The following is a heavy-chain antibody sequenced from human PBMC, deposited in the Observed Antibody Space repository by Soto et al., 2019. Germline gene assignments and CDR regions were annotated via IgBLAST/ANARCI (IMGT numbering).Heavy chain of an antibody. CDR1: GYSISSGYY. CDR3: ERADFWSGYSDYGRDV. CDR2: IYHSGST. Sequence: PSETLSLTCAVSGYSISSGYYWGWIRQPPGKGLEWIGSIYHSGSTYYNPSLKSRVTISVDTSKNQLSLKLSSVTAADTAVYYCERADFWSGYSDYGRDVWGQGTTVT. V-gene: IGHV4-38-2*01. J-gene: IGHJ6*02. D-gene: IGHD3-3*01.